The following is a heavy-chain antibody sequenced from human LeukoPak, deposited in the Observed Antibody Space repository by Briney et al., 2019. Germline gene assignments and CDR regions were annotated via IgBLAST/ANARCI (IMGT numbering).Heavy chain of an antibody. D-gene: IGHD2-2*01. CDR1: GFTFSSYT. CDR2: INPSGGAT. V-gene: IGHV3-23*01. CDR3: AKAISASSYDY. J-gene: IGHJ4*02. Sequence: GGSLRLSCAASGFTFSSYTMGWVRQAPGKGLEWASDINPSGGATYYGDSAKGRFTISRDNSRNTLYLQMNSLRAEDTAVYYCAKAISASSYDYWGQGTLVTVSS.